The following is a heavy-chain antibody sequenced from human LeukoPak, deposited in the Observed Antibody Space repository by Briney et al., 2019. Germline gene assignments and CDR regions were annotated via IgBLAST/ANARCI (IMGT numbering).Heavy chain of an antibody. V-gene: IGHV3-21*01. Sequence: PGGSLRLPCAASGFIVSSHGMNWVRQAPGKGLEWVSSISSSSSYIYYADSVKGRFTISRDNAKNSLYLQMNSLRAEDTAVYYCARGEWELLLWGQGTLVTVSS. CDR2: ISSSSSYI. J-gene: IGHJ4*02. D-gene: IGHD1-26*01. CDR3: ARGEWELLL. CDR1: GFIVSSHG.